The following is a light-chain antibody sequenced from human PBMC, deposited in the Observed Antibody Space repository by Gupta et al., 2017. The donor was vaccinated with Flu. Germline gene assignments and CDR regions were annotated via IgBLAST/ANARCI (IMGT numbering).Light chain of an antibody. CDR1: QSISSW. CDR2: MAS. CDR3: QEDNRYSWT. J-gene: IGKJ1*01. Sequence: DIQMTQSPSTLSASVGDRVTIPCRASQSISSWLAWSQQKPGKTPKLLIYMASTLETGVPYRFAGSGSGTEFTLTISSLQPDDFATYYCQEDNRYSWTFGQGTKVEIK. V-gene: IGKV1-5*03.